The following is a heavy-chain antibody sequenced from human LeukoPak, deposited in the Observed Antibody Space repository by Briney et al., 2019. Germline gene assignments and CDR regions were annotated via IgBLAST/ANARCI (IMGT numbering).Heavy chain of an antibody. CDR1: GYTFTGYY. CDR3: ARGATISEGAFDI. Sequence: ASVKVSCKASGYTFTGYYMHWVRQAPGQGLEWMGWINPNSGGTNYAQKFQGWVTMTRDTSISTAYMELSRLRSDDTAVYYCARGATISEGAFDIWGQGTMVTASS. V-gene: IGHV1-2*04. D-gene: IGHD1-26*01. CDR2: INPNSGGT. J-gene: IGHJ3*02.